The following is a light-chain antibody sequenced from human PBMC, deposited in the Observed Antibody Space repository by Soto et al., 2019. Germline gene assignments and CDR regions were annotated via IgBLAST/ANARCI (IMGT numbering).Light chain of an antibody. V-gene: IGKV1-5*03. CDR2: KAS. CDR3: QQYNSYLYT. CDR1: QSISSW. J-gene: IGKJ2*01. Sequence: DIQMTQSPSTLSASVGDRVTITCRASQSISSWLAWYQQKPGKAPKLLIYKASSLESGVPSRFSCSGSGTEFTLSISSLESDDFATYYCQQYNSYLYTFGQGTKLEIK.